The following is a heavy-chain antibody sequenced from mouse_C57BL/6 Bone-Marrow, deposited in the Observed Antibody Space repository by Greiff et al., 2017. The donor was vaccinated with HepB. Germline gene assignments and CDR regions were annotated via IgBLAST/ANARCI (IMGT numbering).Heavy chain of an antibody. CDR3: TRPRQLRLPYFDY. V-gene: IGHV1-15*01. CDR1: GYTFTDYE. CDR2: IDPETGGT. Sequence: QVQLQQSGAELVRPGASVTLSCKASGYTFTDYEMHWVKQTPVHGLEWIGAIDPETGGTAYNQKFKGKAILTADKSSSTAYMELRSLTSEDSAVYYCTRPRQLRLPYFDYWGQGTTLTVSS. D-gene: IGHD3-2*02. J-gene: IGHJ2*01.